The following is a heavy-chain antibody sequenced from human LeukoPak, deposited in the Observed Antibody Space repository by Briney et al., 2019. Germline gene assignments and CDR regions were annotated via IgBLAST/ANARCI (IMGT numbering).Heavy chain of an antibody. CDR1: RFTLLRNY. Sequence: GGSLRHSPAPSRFTLLRNYMSLVPEAPGRGLEWGSAIYSGGSTYYADSVKGRFTISRDNSKNTLYLQMNSLRAEDTAVYYCARYGYSSFDFWGQGTLVSVSS. CDR3: ARYGYSSFDF. V-gene: IGHV3-66*01. CDR2: IYSGGST. D-gene: IGHD6-19*01. J-gene: IGHJ4*02.